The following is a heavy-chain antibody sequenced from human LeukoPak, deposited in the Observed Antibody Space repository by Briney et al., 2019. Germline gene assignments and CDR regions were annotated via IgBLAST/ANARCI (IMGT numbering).Heavy chain of an antibody. Sequence: GASVKVSCKASGYTFTSYYIHWVRQAPGQGLEWMGIIRPSGGRASYPQNFQGRVTMTMDMSASTVHMELSSLTSEDTAMYYCARESPESFRFDYWGQGAPVTVSS. D-gene: IGHD3-16*02. CDR2: IRPSGGRA. CDR1: GYTFTSYY. J-gene: IGHJ4*02. V-gene: IGHV1-46*01. CDR3: ARESPESFRFDY.